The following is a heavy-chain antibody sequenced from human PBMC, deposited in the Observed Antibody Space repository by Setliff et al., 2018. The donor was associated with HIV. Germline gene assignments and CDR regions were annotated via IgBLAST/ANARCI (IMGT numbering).Heavy chain of an antibody. CDR1: GGTFSSTG. Sequence: ASVKVSCKASGGTFSSTGVSWVRQAPGQGLEWMGIINPSAVTSYGQKFQGSLTVTRDTSTSKVYRDLSSLRSEDAAVYYCGRGGGSSAYPPFEYWGQGTLVTVSS. CDR2: INPSAVT. J-gene: IGHJ4*02. CDR3: GRGGGSSAYPPFEY. D-gene: IGHD3-16*01. V-gene: IGHV1-46*01.